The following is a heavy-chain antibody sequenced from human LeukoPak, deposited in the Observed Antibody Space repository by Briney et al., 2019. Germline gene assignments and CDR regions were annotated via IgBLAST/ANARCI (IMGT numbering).Heavy chain of an antibody. V-gene: IGHV3-15*07. J-gene: IGHJ4*02. CDR2: IKSKTDGGTT. Sequence: VGSLRLSCAASGFTFSNAWMNWVRQAPGKGLEWVGRIKSKTDGGTTDYAAPVKGRFTISRDDSKNTLYLQMNSLKTKDTAVYYCTTEYYYDSSGYTAALSGVTFVDYWGQGTLVTVSS. D-gene: IGHD3-22*01. CDR1: GFTFSNAW. CDR3: TTEYYYDSSGYTAALSGVTFVDY.